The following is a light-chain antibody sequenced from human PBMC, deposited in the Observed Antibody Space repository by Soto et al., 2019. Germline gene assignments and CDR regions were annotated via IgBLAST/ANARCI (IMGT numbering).Light chain of an antibody. V-gene: IGKV3-20*01. J-gene: IGKJ5*01. CDR2: GAS. CDR1: QSVDSSY. Sequence: DIVLTQSPGTLSLSPGERATLSCRASQSVDSSYLAWYHQGPGQAPRLLIYGASSGATGIPDRFSGSGSATDFTLTISRLEPEDFALYYCQHYGRSPITFGQGTRLEIK. CDR3: QHYGRSPIT.